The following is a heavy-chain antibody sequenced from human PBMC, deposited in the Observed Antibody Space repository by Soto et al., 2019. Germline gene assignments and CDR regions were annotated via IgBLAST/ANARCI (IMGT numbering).Heavy chain of an antibody. CDR1: GFTFDDYA. D-gene: IGHD5-12*01. CDR3: AKDRGGGFDAFDI. V-gene: IGHV3-9*01. J-gene: IGHJ3*02. Sequence: EVQLVESGGGLVQPGRSLRLSCAASGFTFDDYAMHWVRQAPGKGLEWVSGISWNRGSVGYADSVKSRFTISRDNAKKSLYLQMNSLGAEDTALYYCAKDRGGGFDAFDIWGQGTLVTVSS. CDR2: ISWNRGSV.